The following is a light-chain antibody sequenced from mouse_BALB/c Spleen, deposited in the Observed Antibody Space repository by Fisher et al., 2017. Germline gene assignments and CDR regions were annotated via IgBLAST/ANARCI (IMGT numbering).Light chain of an antibody. CDR2: DTS. Sequence: IVLTQTPAIMSASLGEKVTMSCRASSSVNYMYWYQQKSGTSPKRWIYDTSKLASGVPARFSGSGSGTSYSLTISSMEAEYAATYYCQQWSSNPFTFGSGTKLEIK. CDR1: SSVNY. V-gene: IGKV4-59*01. J-gene: IGKJ4*01. CDR3: QQWSSNPFT.